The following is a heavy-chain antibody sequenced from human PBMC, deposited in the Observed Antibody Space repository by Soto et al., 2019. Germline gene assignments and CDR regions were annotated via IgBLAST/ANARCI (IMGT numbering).Heavy chain of an antibody. V-gene: IGHV3-23*01. J-gene: IGHJ4*02. Sequence: GGSLRLSCAASGFTFSSYAMSWVRQAPGKGLEWVSAISGSGGSTYYADSVKGRFTISRDNSKNTLYLQMNSLRAEDTAVYYCAGPAAAGTARSDFDYWGQGTLVTVSS. CDR3: AGPAAAGTARSDFDY. CDR2: ISGSGGST. CDR1: GFTFSSYA. D-gene: IGHD6-13*01.